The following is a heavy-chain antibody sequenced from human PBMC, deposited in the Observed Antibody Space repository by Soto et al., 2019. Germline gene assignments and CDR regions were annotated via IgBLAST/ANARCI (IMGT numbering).Heavy chain of an antibody. Sequence: QITLKESGPTLVKPTQTLTLTCTFSGFSLTTRGVGVGWIRQPPGKALECLALIYWDDDKRYSPSLQSRLSIXKXTXXNQVVRTMTNVDPVDTATYYCAHIPNYYQYDWFDPWGQGTLISVSS. J-gene: IGHJ5*02. CDR2: IYWDDDK. V-gene: IGHV2-5*02. CDR3: AHIPNYYQYDWFDP. CDR1: GFSLTTRGVG. D-gene: IGHD3-16*01.